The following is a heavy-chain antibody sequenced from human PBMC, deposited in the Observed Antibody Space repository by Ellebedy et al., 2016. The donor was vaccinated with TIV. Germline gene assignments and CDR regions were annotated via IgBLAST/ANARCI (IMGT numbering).Heavy chain of an antibody. J-gene: IGHJ4*02. V-gene: IGHV5-51*01. CDR1: GYRFPNYW. CDR3: ATLAYDTSGYWSFDY. CDR2: VYPGYSET. Sequence: GESLKISCKGSGYRFPNYWIAWVRQMPGKGLEWMAIVYPGYSETRYSPSFQGQVTVSADNSISTAYLQWSSLRASDGAMYYCATLAYDTSGYWSFDYWGQGTLVTVSS. D-gene: IGHD3-22*01.